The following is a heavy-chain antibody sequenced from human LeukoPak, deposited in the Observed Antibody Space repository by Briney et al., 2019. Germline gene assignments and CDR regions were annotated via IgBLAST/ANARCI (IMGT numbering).Heavy chain of an antibody. CDR3: AREGYSSGWYGVDY. CDR2: IIPIFGTA. V-gene: IGHV1-69*06. J-gene: IGHJ4*02. Sequence: SVKVSCKASGGIFSSYAISWVRQAPGQGLEWMGGIIPIFGTANHAQKFQGRVTITADKSTSTAYMELSRLRSDDTAVYYCAREGYSSGWYGVDYWGQGTLVTVSS. CDR1: GGIFSSYA. D-gene: IGHD6-19*01.